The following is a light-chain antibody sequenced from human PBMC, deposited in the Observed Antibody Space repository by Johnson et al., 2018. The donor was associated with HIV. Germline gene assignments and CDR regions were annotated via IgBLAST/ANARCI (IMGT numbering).Light chain of an antibody. CDR1: SSNIVNNY. CDR2: DNN. V-gene: IGLV1-51*01. Sequence: QSVLTQPPSVSAAPGQKVAISCSGSSSNIVNNYVSWYQQVPGTAPKLLIYDNNRRPSGIPDRFSGSKSGSLATLGITGLQTGDEADYYCGTWDSSPRTAFFGTGAKVTGL. CDR3: GTWDSSPRTAF. J-gene: IGLJ1*01.